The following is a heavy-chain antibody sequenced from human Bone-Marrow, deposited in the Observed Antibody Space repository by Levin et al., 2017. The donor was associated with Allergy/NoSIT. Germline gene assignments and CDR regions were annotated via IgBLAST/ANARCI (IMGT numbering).Heavy chain of an antibody. CDR2: IYYSGST. CDR3: ARGQTGITIFGVVISHFSWFDP. CDR1: GGSISSGDYY. J-gene: IGHJ5*02. Sequence: SETLSLTCTVSGGSISSGDYYWSWIRQPPGKGLEWIGYIYYSGSTYYNPSLKSRVTISVDTSKNQFSLKLSSVTAADTAVYYCARGQTGITIFGVVISHFSWFDPWGQGTLVTVSS. V-gene: IGHV4-30-4*01. D-gene: IGHD3-3*01.